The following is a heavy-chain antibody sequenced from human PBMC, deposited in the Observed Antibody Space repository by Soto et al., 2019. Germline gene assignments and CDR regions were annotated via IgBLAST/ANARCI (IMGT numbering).Heavy chain of an antibody. CDR1: GYSFTSYW. J-gene: IGHJ3*02. D-gene: IGHD4-17*01. CDR3: ARCLDTVTNWGGAFDI. V-gene: IGHV5-51*01. CDR2: IYPGDSDT. Sequence: GESLKISCKGSGYSFTSYWIGWVRQMPGKGLEWMGIIYPGDSDTRYSPSFQGQVTISADKSISTAYLQWSSLKASDTAMYYCARCLDTVTNWGGAFDIWGQGTMVTVSS.